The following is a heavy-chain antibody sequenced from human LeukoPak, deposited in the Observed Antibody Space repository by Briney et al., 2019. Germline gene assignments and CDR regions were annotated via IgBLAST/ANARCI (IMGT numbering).Heavy chain of an antibody. CDR2: ISGGST. J-gene: IGHJ4*02. Sequence: GGSLRLSCAASGFTVSSNEMSWVRQAPGKGLEWVSSISGGSTYYADSRKGRFTISRDNSKNTLHLQMNSLRPEDTAVYFCAKRITVAAGIYFDSWGQGTLVTVSS. V-gene: IGHV3-38-3*01. CDR3: AKRITVAAGIYFDS. CDR1: GFTVSSNE. D-gene: IGHD6-19*01.